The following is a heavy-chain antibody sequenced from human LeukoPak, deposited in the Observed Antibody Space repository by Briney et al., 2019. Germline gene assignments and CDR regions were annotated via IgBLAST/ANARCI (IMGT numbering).Heavy chain of an antibody. V-gene: IGHV4-59*08. CDR1: GFTFSTYA. CDR2: IYYSGTT. D-gene: IGHD5-18*01. CDR3: ARPGYRNGQYDY. Sequence: GSLRLSCAASGFTFSTYAMSWVRQAPGKGLEWIGYIYYSGTTKYNPSLKSRVTISVDTSKNQFSLKLHSVTAADTAVYYCARPGYRNGQYDYWGQGTLVTVSS. J-gene: IGHJ4*02.